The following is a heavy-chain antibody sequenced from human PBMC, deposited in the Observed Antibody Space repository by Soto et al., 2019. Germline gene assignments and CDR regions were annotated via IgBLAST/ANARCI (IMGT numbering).Heavy chain of an antibody. D-gene: IGHD2-2*01. J-gene: IGHJ6*02. V-gene: IGHV1-8*01. CDR1: GYTFTSYD. CDR2: MNPNSANT. CDR3: ARLQCSSTSCYAGIRYYYYGMDV. Sequence: ASVKGSCKASGYTFTSYDINWVRQATGQGLEWMGWMNPNSANTGYAQKFQGRVTITADKSTSTAYMELSSLRSEDTAVYYCARLQCSSTSCYAGIRYYYYGMDVWGQGTTVTVSS.